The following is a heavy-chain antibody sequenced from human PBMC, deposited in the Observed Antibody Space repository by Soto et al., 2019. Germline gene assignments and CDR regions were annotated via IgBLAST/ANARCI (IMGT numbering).Heavy chain of an antibody. J-gene: IGHJ3*02. CDR1: GGSINSYY. Sequence: SETLSLTCTVSGGSINSYYWSWIRQPPGKGLEWIGYIYYSGSTNYSPSLKSRVTISVDTSKNQFSLKLSSVTAADTAVYYCARGDHTISDAFDIWGQGTMVTVSS. D-gene: IGHD3-16*01. CDR2: IYYSGST. CDR3: ARGDHTISDAFDI. V-gene: IGHV4-59*01.